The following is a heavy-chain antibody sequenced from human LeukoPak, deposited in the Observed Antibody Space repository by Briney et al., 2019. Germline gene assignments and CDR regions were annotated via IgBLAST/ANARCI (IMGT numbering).Heavy chain of an antibody. V-gene: IGHV3-30-3*01. D-gene: IGHD5-12*01. J-gene: IGHJ4*02. CDR1: GFTFSSYA. CDR3: ATTEWLRFYYFDY. CDR2: ISYDGSNK. Sequence: GRSLRLSCAASGFTFSSYAMHWVRQAPGKGPEWVAVISYDGSNKYYADSVKGRFTISRDNSKNTLYLQMNSLRAEDTAVYYCATTEWLRFYYFDYWGQGTLVTVSS.